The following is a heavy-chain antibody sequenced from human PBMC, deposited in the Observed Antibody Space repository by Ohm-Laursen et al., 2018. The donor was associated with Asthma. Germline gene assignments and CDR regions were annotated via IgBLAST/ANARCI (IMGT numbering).Heavy chain of an antibody. CDR3: ARDHSSGYSFSFDY. D-gene: IGHD3-22*01. Sequence: SSVKVSCNASGGTFSSYAISWVRQAPGQGLEWVGAIIPIFDIPNYAEKFQGRVTITADKSTSTAYMGLSSLRSEDTAVYYCARDHSSGYSFSFDYWGQGTLVTVSS. CDR2: IIPIFDIP. V-gene: IGHV1-69*17. J-gene: IGHJ4*02. CDR1: GGTFSSYA.